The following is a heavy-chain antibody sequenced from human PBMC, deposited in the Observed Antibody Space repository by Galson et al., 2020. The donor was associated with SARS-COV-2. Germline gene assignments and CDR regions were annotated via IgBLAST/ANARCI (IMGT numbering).Heavy chain of an antibody. Sequence: GGSLRLSCAASGFSSSAYWMTWARQAPGKGLEWVVNIKPDGSDKYYVDSVKGRFTVSRDNAKNSLYLQMNSLGAEDTAVYYCARGYFYGSGSFDSWGQGTLVTVSS. CDR2: IKPDGSDK. CDR1: GFSSSAYW. V-gene: IGHV3-7*04. J-gene: IGHJ5*01. CDR3: ARGYFYGSGSFDS. D-gene: IGHD3-10*01.